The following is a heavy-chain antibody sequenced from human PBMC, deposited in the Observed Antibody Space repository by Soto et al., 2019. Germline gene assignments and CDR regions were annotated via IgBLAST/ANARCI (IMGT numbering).Heavy chain of an antibody. D-gene: IGHD7-27*01. Sequence: WGSLRLSCSASGFTLSNYWMTWFRQAPGKGLEWVANINKDGSQKNYVDSVKGRFTIARDNGQNSLSLQINSLRVEDTAVYYCVRELGLAYWGQGALVTVSS. CDR2: INKDGSQK. J-gene: IGHJ4*02. CDR1: GFTLSNYW. V-gene: IGHV3-7*03. CDR3: VRELGLAY.